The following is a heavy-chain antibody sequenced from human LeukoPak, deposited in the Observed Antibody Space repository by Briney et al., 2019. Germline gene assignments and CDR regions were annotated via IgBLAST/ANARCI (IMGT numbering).Heavy chain of an antibody. D-gene: IGHD5-18*01. V-gene: IGHV3-7*01. J-gene: IGHJ4*02. Sequence: GGSLRLSCAASGFTFSSYWMSWVRQAPGKGLEWVANIKQDGSEKYYVDSVKGRFTIPRANAKNSLYLQMNSLRAEDTAVYYCARGYSYGDFDYWGQGTLVTVSS. CDR3: ARGYSYGDFDY. CDR1: GFTFSSYW. CDR2: IKQDGSEK.